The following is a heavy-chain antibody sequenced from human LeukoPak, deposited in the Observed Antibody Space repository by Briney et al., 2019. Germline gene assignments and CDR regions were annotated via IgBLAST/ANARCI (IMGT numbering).Heavy chain of an antibody. J-gene: IGHJ4*02. CDR2: ISGSGGST. CDR3: AKDAAAARYFDY. D-gene: IGHD6-13*01. CDR1: GFTFSSYG. Sequence: GGSLRLSCAASGFTFSSYGMSWVRQAPGKGLEWVSAISGSGGSTYYADSVKGRFTISRDNSKNTLYPQMNSLRAEDTAVYYCAKDAAAARYFDYWGQGTLVTVSS. V-gene: IGHV3-23*01.